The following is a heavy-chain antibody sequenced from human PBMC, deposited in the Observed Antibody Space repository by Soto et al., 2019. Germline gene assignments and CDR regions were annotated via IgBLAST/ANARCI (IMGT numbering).Heavy chain of an antibody. CDR2: INHGGST. J-gene: IGHJ4*02. V-gene: IGHV4-34*01. Sequence: ASETLSLTCAVYGGSFSGYYWSWIRQPPGKGLEWIGEINHGGSTNYNPSLKSRVTISVDTSKNQFSLKLSSVTAADTAVYYCARGQMLVGATSYFDYWGQGTLVTVSS. CDR3: ARGQMLVGATSYFDY. D-gene: IGHD1-26*01. CDR1: GGSFSGYY.